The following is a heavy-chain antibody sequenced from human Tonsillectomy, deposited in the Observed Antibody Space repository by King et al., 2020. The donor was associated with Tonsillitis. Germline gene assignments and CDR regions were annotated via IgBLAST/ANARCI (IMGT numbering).Heavy chain of an antibody. CDR2: IVSGFAPA. CDR3: ARDIGDWGDY. V-gene: IGHV1-69*01. D-gene: IGHD3-10*01. J-gene: IGHJ4*02. Sequence: VQLVESGAEVKKPGSSVRVSCTTSGGTFSNFAFSWVRQAPGQGLEWMGGIVSGFAPAVYAKHFQGRLTITVDESTSTTYMELSRLRSDDTAVYYCARDIGDWGDYWGQGTLVTVSS. CDR1: GGTFSNFA.